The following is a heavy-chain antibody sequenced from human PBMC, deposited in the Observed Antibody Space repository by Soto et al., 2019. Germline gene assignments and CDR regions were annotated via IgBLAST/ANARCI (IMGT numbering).Heavy chain of an antibody. D-gene: IGHD3-16*01. CDR2: ITYTGDTT. CDR1: GFTFSTYA. J-gene: IGHJ4*02. V-gene: IGHV3-23*01. Sequence: GGSLRLSCAASGFTFSTYAMTWVRQAPGKGLEWVSSITYTGDTTYYADSVRGRFTVSRDNSRNTVHLQMNSLRVEDTAVYYCAKGVSIVDYWGQGTLVTVSS. CDR3: AKGVSIVDY.